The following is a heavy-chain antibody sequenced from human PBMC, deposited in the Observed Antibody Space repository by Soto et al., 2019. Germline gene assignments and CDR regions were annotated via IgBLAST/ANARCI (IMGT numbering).Heavy chain of an antibody. CDR1: GYTFTNYG. V-gene: IGHV1-18*01. J-gene: IGHJ6*02. CDR2: INGYNGNT. CDR3: VREGYGVYYYYGMDV. Sequence: QVQLAQSGDEVKKPGASVKVSCKASGYTFTNYGISWVRQAPGQGLEWMGWINGYNGNTVYTQKIQGRLTMTADTSTATAYMELRSLRSDDTAVYYCVREGYGVYYYYGMDVWGQGTTVIVSS. D-gene: IGHD5-12*01.